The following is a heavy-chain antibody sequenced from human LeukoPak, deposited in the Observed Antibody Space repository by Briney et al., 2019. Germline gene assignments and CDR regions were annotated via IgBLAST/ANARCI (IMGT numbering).Heavy chain of an antibody. CDR1: GGSISSSSYY. J-gene: IGHJ6*03. Sequence: SETLSLTCTVSGGSISSSSYYWGWIRQPPGKGLEWIGSIYYSGSTYYNPSLKSRVTISVDTSKNQFSLKLSSVTAADTAVYYCVRQIPSWQWHHYYYYYMDVWGKGTTVTVSS. V-gene: IGHV4-39*01. CDR2: IYYSGST. D-gene: IGHD6-19*01. CDR3: VRQIPSWQWHHYYYYYMDV.